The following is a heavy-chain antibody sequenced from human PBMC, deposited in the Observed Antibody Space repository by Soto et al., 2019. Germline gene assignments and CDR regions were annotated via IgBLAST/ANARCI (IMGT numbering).Heavy chain of an antibody. J-gene: IGHJ4*02. V-gene: IGHV3-74*01. CDR2: INSDGSGI. D-gene: IGHD6-19*01. CDR3: ARGTGTTVAAPTVLFDS. CDR1: GFNFSSYW. Sequence: GGSLRLSCAASGFNFSSYWMHWVRQAPGKGRVWVSRINSDGSGISYADSVKGRFTISRDNAKNTLYLQMNSLRAEDTAVYYCARGTGTTVAAPTVLFDSWGQGTLVTVSS.